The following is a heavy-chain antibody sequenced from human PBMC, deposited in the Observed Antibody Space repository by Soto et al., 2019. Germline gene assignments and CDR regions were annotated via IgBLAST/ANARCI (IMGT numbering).Heavy chain of an antibody. CDR3: AGCRWRSPYGMDV. V-gene: IGHV4-30-2*01. J-gene: IGHJ6*02. CDR1: GGSISSGGYS. CDR2: IYHSGST. D-gene: IGHD2-21*01. Sequence: PSETLSLTCAVSGGSISSGGYSWSWIRQPPGKGLEWIGYIYHSGSTYYNPSLKSRVTISVDRSKNQFSLKLSSVTAADTAVYYCAGCRWRSPYGMDVWGQGTTVTVSS.